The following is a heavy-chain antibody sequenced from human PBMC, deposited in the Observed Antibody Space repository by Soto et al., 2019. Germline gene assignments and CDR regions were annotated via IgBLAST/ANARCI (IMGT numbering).Heavy chain of an antibody. D-gene: IGHD3-3*01. CDR1: GGSVSSGSYY. J-gene: IGHJ6*02. Sequence: ASETLCLTCTVSGGSVSSGSYYWSWIRQPPGKGLEWIGYIYYSGSTNYNPSLKSRVTISVDTSKNQFSLKLSSVTAADTAVYYCARAIFGVVITPNYYYGMDVWGQGTTVTVSS. CDR2: IYYSGST. V-gene: IGHV4-61*01. CDR3: ARAIFGVVITPNYYYGMDV.